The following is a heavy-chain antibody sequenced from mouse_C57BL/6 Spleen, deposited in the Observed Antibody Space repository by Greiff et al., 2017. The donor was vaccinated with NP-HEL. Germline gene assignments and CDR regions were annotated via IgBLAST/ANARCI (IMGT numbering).Heavy chain of an antibody. Sequence: DVKLVESGGGLVKPGGSLKLSCAASGFTFSSYAMSWVRQTPEKRLEWVATISDGGSYTYYPDNVKGRFTISRDNAKNNLYLQMSHLKSEDTAMYYCARGRGYFDYWGQGTTLTVSS. J-gene: IGHJ2*01. CDR2: ISDGGSYT. CDR3: ARGRGYFDY. V-gene: IGHV5-4*03. CDR1: GFTFSSYA.